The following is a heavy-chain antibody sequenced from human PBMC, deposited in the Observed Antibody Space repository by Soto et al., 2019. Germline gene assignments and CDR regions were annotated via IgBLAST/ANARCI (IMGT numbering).Heavy chain of an antibody. Sequence: GGVLRLSCTASGLTFGEYAMSWFRQAPGKGLEWVGFIRSKAYGGTTEYAASVKGRFTISRDDSKSIAYLQMNSLKTEDTAVYYCTRDDSTIFGVVIIMDYWGQGTLVTVSS. CDR1: GLTFGEYA. V-gene: IGHV3-49*03. J-gene: IGHJ4*02. CDR2: IRSKAYGGTT. D-gene: IGHD3-3*01. CDR3: TRDDSTIFGVVIIMDY.